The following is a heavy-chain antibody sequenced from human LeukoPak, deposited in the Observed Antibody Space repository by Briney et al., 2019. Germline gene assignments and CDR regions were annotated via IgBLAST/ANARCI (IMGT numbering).Heavy chain of an antibody. CDR1: GFTFSSYS. CDR3: ARDHLSSGSSPDYYYYYYMDV. V-gene: IGHV3-21*01. CDR2: ISSSSSYI. Sequence: GGSLRLSCAASGFTFSSYSMNWVRQAPGKGLEWVSSISSSSSYIYYADSVKGRFTISRDNAKNTLYLQMNSLRAEDTAVYYCARDHLSSGSSPDYYYYYYMDVWGKGTTVTISS. J-gene: IGHJ6*03. D-gene: IGHD6-19*01.